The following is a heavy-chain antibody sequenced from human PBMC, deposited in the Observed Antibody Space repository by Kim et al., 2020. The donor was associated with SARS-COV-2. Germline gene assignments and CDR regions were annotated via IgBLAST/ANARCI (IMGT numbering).Heavy chain of an antibody. CDR1: GGSISSSSYY. CDR2: IYYSGNT. D-gene: IGHD2-8*02. CDR3: AGWSGVCYSHNWFDP. Sequence: SETLSLTCTVSGGSISSSSYYWGWIRQPPGKGLEWIGSIYYSGNTNYNSSLRSRVTISVDTSKNQFSLTLTSVTAADTAVYYCAGWSGVCYSHNWFDPWG. J-gene: IGHJ5*02. V-gene: IGHV4-39*01.